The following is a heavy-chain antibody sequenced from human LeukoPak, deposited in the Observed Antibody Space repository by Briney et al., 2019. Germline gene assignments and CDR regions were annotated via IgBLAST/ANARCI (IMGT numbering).Heavy chain of an antibody. CDR2: IYCSGST. CDR1: GGSISSYY. D-gene: IGHD1-26*01. Sequence: PLETLSLTCNLSGGSISSYYWSWIWQPPGEGLEWIGYIYCSGSTNYNPSLKSRVTISVDTSKNQFSLKLSSVTAADTAVYYCARATAWVFDYWGQGTLVTVSS. J-gene: IGHJ4*02. CDR3: ARATAWVFDY. V-gene: IGHV4-59*01.